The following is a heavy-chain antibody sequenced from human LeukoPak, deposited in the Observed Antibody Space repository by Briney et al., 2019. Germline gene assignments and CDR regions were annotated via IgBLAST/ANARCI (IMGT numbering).Heavy chain of an antibody. CDR1: GFTFSSYG. V-gene: IGHV3-30*02. CDR2: IRYDGSNK. Sequence: GGSLRLXCAASGFTFSSYGMHWVRQAPGKGLEWVAFIRYDGSNKYYADSVKGRFTISRDNSKNTLYLQMNSLRAEDTAVYYCAKGPYDLYYYDSSGHNYFDYWGQGTLVTVSS. D-gene: IGHD3-22*01. CDR3: AKGPYDLYYYDSSGHNYFDY. J-gene: IGHJ4*02.